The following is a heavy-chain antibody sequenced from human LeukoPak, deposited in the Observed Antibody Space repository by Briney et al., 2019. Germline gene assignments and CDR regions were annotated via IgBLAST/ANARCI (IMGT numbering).Heavy chain of an antibody. J-gene: IGHJ5*02. CDR1: GYTFTGYY. Sequence: ASVKVSCKASGYTFTGYYMHWVRQAPGQGLEWMGWINPNRGGTNYARKFQGRVTMTRDTSISTAYMELSRLRSDDTAVYYCARDAGRDGYNRDWFDPWGQGTLVTVSS. CDR2: INPNRGGT. CDR3: ARDAGRDGYNRDWFDP. D-gene: IGHD5-24*01. V-gene: IGHV1-2*02.